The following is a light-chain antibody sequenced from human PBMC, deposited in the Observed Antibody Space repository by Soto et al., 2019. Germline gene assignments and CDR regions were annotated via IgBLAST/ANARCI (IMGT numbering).Light chain of an antibody. CDR3: QSYDSSLSGYVV. CDR1: SSNIGRGYD. J-gene: IGLJ2*01. CDR2: GDN. Sequence: QSVLTQPPSVSGAPGQRVTISCTGSSSNIGRGYDVHWYQQVPGSAPRLLLSGDNTRPSGVPDRFSGSRSGTSASLAITGLQAEDEADYYCQSYDSSLSGYVVFGGGTKLTVL. V-gene: IGLV1-40*01.